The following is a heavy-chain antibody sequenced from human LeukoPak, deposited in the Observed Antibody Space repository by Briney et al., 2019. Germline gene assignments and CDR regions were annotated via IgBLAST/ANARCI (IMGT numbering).Heavy chain of an antibody. CDR2: ISGSGGST. V-gene: IGHV3-23*01. CDR3: AKDRVAATSLYGMDV. D-gene: IGHD2-15*01. J-gene: IGHJ6*02. CDR1: GFTFSSYA. Sequence: GGSLRLSCAASGFTFSSYAMSWVRQAPGKGLEWVSAISGSGGSTYYADSVKGRFTISRDNSKNTLYLQMNSLRAGDTAVYYCAKDRVAATSLYGMDVWGQGTTVTVSS.